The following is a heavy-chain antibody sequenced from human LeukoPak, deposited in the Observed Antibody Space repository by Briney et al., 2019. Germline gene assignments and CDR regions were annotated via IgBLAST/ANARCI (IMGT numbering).Heavy chain of an antibody. Sequence: SVKVSCKASGGTFSSYAISWVRQAPGQGLEWMGRIIPIFGTANYAQKFQGRVTITTDESTSTAYMELSSLRSEDTAVYYCARDGIDCSGGSCSDYYYYMDVWGKGITVTVSS. V-gene: IGHV1-69*05. J-gene: IGHJ6*03. CDR1: GGTFSSYA. D-gene: IGHD2-15*01. CDR3: ARDGIDCSGGSCSDYYYYMDV. CDR2: IIPIFGTA.